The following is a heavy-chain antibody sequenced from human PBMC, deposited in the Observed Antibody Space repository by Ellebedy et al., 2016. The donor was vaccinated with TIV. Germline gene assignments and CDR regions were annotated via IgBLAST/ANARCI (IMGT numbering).Heavy chain of an antibody. CDR1: GFTFSGSA. J-gene: IGHJ5*02. Sequence: GESLKISCAASGFTFSGSAMHWVRQASGKGLEWVGRIRSKANSYATAYAASVKGRFTISRDDSKDTAYLQMNSLKTDDTAVYYRTRGAFDPWGQGTLVTVSS. CDR3: TRGAFDP. V-gene: IGHV3-73*01. D-gene: IGHD1-26*01. CDR2: IRSKANSYAT.